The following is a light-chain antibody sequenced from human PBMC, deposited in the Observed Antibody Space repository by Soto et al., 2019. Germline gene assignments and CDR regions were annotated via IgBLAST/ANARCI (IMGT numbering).Light chain of an antibody. J-gene: IGLJ1*01. CDR1: SSDVGGYNY. CDR2: DVS. V-gene: IGLV2-14*01. CDR3: SSYTSSSTLV. Sequence: QLVLTQSASVSGSPGQSITISCTGTSSDVGGYNYVSWYQQHPGKAPKLMIYDVSNRPSGVSNRFSGSKSGNTASLTISGLQAEDEADYYCSSYTSSSTLVFGTGTKLTVL.